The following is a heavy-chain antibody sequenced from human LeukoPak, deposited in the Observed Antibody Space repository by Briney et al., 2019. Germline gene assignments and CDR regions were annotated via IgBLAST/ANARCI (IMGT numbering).Heavy chain of an antibody. J-gene: IGHJ3*02. Sequence: PGGSLRLSCAASGFTFSSYGMHWVRQAPGKGLEWVAVISYDGSNKYYADSVKGRFTISRDNSKNTLYLQMNSLRAEDTAVYYCAKGRYYDSSGYYSGDAFDIWGQGTMVTVSS. CDR1: GFTFSSYG. D-gene: IGHD3-22*01. CDR2: ISYDGSNK. V-gene: IGHV3-30*18. CDR3: AKGRYYDSSGYYSGDAFDI.